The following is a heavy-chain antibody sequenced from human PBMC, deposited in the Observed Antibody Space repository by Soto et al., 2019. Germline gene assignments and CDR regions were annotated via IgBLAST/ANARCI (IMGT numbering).Heavy chain of an antibody. D-gene: IGHD2-15*01. CDR1: GGSFSGYY. J-gene: IGHJ4*02. CDR3: ARGRRVVVAAPFDY. V-gene: IGHV4-34*01. CDR2: INHSGST. Sequence: QVQLQQWGAGLLKPSETLSLTCAVYGGSFSGYYWSWIRQPPGKGLEWIGEINHSGSTNYNPSLKSPVTISVDTSKNQFSLKLSSVTAADTAVYYCARGRRVVVAAPFDYWGQGTLVTVSS.